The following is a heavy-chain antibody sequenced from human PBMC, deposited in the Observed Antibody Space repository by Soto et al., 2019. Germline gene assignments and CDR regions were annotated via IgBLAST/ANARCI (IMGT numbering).Heavy chain of an antibody. Sequence: PGGSLRLSCAASGFTFSSYSMHWVRQAPGKGLEWVAVISYDGSNKYYSDSVKGRFTISRDNSKNTLYLQMNSLRAEDTAVYYCARAGRHIVVVTAIQLNFPDCWGQGTLVTVSS. J-gene: IGHJ4*03. CDR3: ARAGRHIVVVTAIQLNFPDC. V-gene: IGHV3-30-3*01. CDR1: GFTFSSYS. CDR2: ISYDGSNK. D-gene: IGHD2-21*02.